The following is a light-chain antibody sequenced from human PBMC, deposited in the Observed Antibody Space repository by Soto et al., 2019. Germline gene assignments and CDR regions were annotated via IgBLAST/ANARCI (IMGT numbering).Light chain of an antibody. CDR1: SGSVSPSYY. V-gene: IGLV8-61*01. CDR2: SKN. J-gene: IGLJ3*02. Sequence: QTVVTQEPSFSVSPGGTVTLTCGLSSGSVSPSYYPTWYQQTPGQPPRTLIYSKNTRASGVTDRFSGSILGNKAALTITGAQADDESDYYCVMFLGSGLWVFDGGTQMTVL. CDR3: VMFLGSGLWV.